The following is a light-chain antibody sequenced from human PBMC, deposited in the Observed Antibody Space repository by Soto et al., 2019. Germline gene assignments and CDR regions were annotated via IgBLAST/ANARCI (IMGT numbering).Light chain of an antibody. CDR3: SSYTSSSTLV. CDR1: SSDVGGYNY. CDR2: EVS. J-gene: IGLJ1*01. Sequence: QSVLTQPASVSGSPGQSITISCTGTSSDVGGYNYVSWYQQHPGKAPKLMIYEVSNRPSGVSNRFSGSKSGNTASLTISGLQAEDEADYYRSSYTSSSTLVFGTGTKATAL. V-gene: IGLV2-14*01.